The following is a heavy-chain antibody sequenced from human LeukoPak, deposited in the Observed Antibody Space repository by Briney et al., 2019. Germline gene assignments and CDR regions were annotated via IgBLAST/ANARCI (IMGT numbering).Heavy chain of an antibody. CDR3: ARDWGSSGWYYFDY. D-gene: IGHD6-19*01. CDR1: GYTFTSYG. Sequence: GASVKVPCKASGYTFTSYGISWVRQAPGQGLEWMGWISAYNGNTNYAQKLQGRVTMTTDTSTSTAYMELRSLRSDDTAVYYCARDWGSSGWYYFDYWGQGTLVTVSS. V-gene: IGHV1-18*01. J-gene: IGHJ4*02. CDR2: ISAYNGNT.